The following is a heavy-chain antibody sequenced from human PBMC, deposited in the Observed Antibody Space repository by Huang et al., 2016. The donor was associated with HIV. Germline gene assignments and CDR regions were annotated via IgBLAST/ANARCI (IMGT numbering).Heavy chain of an antibody. V-gene: IGHV5-51*01. J-gene: IGHJ4*02. Sequence: EVLLVQSGAELKEPGESLKISCKASGYGFSSYWIGWVRQKPGKGLEWMGILYPRDSETKYRPSFDGQVTISADKSTRTAYLQWESLKAPDTAIYFCARQVDGFRSHFDFWGQGTLVSVSS. CDR1: GYGFSSYW. CDR2: LYPRDSET. D-gene: IGHD5-18*01. CDR3: ARQVDGFRSHFDF.